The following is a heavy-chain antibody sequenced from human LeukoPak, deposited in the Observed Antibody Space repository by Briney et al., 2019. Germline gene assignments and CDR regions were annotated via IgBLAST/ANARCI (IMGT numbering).Heavy chain of an antibody. Sequence: GGSLRLSCTVSGFNLGDYAMSWFRQAPGKGLEWVGFIRNKDYGGTAEYAASVKGRFTISRDNSKNTLYLQMNSLRAEDTAVYYCAREGVGATTPVLYYFDYWGQGTLVTVSS. CDR2: IRNKDYGGTA. CDR1: GFNLGDYA. CDR3: AREGVGATTPVLYYFDY. V-gene: IGHV3-49*03. J-gene: IGHJ4*02. D-gene: IGHD1-26*01.